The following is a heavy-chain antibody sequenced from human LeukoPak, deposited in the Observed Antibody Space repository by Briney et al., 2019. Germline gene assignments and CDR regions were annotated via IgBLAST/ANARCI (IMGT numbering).Heavy chain of an antibody. V-gene: IGHV3-43D*04. J-gene: IGHJ3*02. CDR2: ISWDGGST. CDR1: GFTFDDYA. Sequence: PGGSLRLSCAASGFTFDDYAMHWVRQAPGKGLEWVSLISWDGGSTYYADSVKGRFTISRDNSKNSLYLQMNSLRTEDTALYYCACYGVAHAFDIWGQGTMVTVSS. D-gene: IGHD4-17*01. CDR3: ACYGVAHAFDI.